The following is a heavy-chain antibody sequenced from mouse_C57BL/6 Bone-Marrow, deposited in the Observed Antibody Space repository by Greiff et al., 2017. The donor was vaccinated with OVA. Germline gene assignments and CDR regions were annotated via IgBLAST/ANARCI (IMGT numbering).Heavy chain of an antibody. CDR3: ARYRGGLYYFDY. CDR1: GFTFTDYY. Sequence: EVQLVESGGGLVQPGGSLSLSCAASGFTFTDYYMSWVRQPPGKALEWLGFIRNKANGYTTEYSASVKGRFTISRDNSQSILYLQMNALRAEDSATYDCARYRGGLYYFDYGGQGTTLTVSS. CDR2: IRNKANGYTT. V-gene: IGHV7-3*01. J-gene: IGHJ2*01.